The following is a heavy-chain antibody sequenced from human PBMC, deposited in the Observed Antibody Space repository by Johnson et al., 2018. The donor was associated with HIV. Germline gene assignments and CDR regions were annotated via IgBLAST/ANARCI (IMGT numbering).Heavy chain of an antibody. D-gene: IGHD6-6*01. CDR3: ARDCQSLHSGSCHDAFDI. J-gene: IGHJ3*02. V-gene: IGHV3-66*02. CDR2: IYTGGST. Sequence: GGSLRLSCAASGFTVSSNFMGWVRQAPGKGLEWVSSIYTGGSTYYADSVKGRFTISKDNSKNTVYLQMNSLRAEDTAVYYCARDCQSLHSGSCHDAFDIWGQGTMVIVSS. CDR1: GFTVSSNF.